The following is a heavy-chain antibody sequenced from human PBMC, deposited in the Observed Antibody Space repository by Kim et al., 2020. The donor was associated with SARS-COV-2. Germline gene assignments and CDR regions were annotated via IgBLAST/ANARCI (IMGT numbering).Heavy chain of an antibody. D-gene: IGHD1-26*01. CDR1: GFTFSSYS. V-gene: IGHV3-48*02. CDR2: ISSSSTI. Sequence: GGSLRLSCAASGFTFSSYSMNWVRQAPGKGLEWVSYISSSSTIYYADSVKGRFTISRDNAKNSLYLQMNSLRDEDTAVYYCARDLRRSGSPQDYWGQGTLVTVSS. J-gene: IGHJ4*02. CDR3: ARDLRRSGSPQDY.